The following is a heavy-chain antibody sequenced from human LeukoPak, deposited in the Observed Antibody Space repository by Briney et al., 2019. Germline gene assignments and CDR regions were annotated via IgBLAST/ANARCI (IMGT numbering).Heavy chain of an antibody. D-gene: IGHD2-15*01. J-gene: IGHJ4*02. V-gene: IGHV4-34*01. Sequence: SETLSLTCAVYGGSFSGYYWSWIRQPPGKGLEWIGEINHSGSTNYNPSLKSRVTISVDTSKNQFSLKLSSVTAADTAVYYCARGTPRLFFDYWGQGTLVTVSS. CDR3: ARGTPRLFFDY. CDR2: INHSGST. CDR1: GGSFSGYY.